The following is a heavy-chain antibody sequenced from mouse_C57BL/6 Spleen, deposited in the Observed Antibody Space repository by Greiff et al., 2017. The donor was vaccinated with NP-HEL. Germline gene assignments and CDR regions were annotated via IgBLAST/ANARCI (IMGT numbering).Heavy chain of an antibody. CDR1: GFNIKDYY. D-gene: IGHD1-1*01. Sequence: EVQLQQSGAELVKPGASVKLSCTASGFNIKDYYMHWVKQRTEQGLEWIGRIDPEDGETKYAPKFQGKATITADTSSNTAYLQLSSLTSEDTAVYYCASDQYYGSKAWLAYWGQGTLVTVSA. V-gene: IGHV14-2*01. J-gene: IGHJ3*01. CDR2: IDPEDGET. CDR3: ASDQYYGSKAWLAY.